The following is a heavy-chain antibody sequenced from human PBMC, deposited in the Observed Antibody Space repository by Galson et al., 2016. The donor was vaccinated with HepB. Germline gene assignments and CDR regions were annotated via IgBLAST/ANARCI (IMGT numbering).Heavy chain of an antibody. Sequence: NWVRQAPGKGLEWVSSISSSSSYIYYADSVKGRFTISRDNAKNSQYLQMNSLRAEDTAVYYCARAVSWDYGDYAGYWGQGTLVTVSS. J-gene: IGHJ4*02. V-gene: IGHV3-21*01. CDR2: ISSSSSYI. D-gene: IGHD4-17*01. CDR3: ARAVSWDYGDYAGY.